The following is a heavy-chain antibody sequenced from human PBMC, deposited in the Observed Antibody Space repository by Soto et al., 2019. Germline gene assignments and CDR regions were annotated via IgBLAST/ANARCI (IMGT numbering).Heavy chain of an antibody. V-gene: IGHV3-30-3*01. J-gene: IGHJ4*02. CDR3: ASEVLWSRYFDY. CDR2: MSYDGTTK. Sequence: QVQLVESGGGVVQPGRSLRLSCAASGFIFSNYVMYWVGQAPGKGLEWVAFMSYDGTTKSYADSVKGRFTISRDNSQNTLYLQMNSLRPEDTGVSYCASEVLWSRYFDYWGQGTLVTVSS. D-gene: IGHD3-10*01. CDR1: GFIFSNYV.